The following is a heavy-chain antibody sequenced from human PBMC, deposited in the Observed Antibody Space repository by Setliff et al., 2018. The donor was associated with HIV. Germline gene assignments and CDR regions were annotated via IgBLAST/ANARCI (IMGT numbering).Heavy chain of an antibody. CDR3: TRRDVSPLWFGQFDY. Sequence: SETLSLTCDVSGFSMSNFYYWGWIRQPPGKGLEWIGRVYHRGATYYKPSLKGRVTISIDSSKSQISLNVTSVTAADTAVYYCTRRDVSPLWFGQFDYWGQGILVTVSS. V-gene: IGHV4-38-2*01. D-gene: IGHD3-10*01. CDR1: GFSMSNFYY. CDR2: VYHRGAT. J-gene: IGHJ4*02.